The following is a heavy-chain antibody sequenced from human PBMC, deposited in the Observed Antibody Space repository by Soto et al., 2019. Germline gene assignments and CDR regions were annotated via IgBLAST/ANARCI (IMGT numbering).Heavy chain of an antibody. CDR1: GHTLTTYR. Sequence: GESLKISCKGSGHTLTTYRINWVRQMPGKGLEWMGRVDPSDSDTNYSPSFEGHVTMSADKSTNTAYLQWSSLKASDTAVYYCARRPIEGCYYYYGMDVWGQGTTVTVSS. CDR2: VDPSDSDT. J-gene: IGHJ6*02. D-gene: IGHD2-15*01. V-gene: IGHV5-10-1*01. CDR3: ARRPIEGCYYYYGMDV.